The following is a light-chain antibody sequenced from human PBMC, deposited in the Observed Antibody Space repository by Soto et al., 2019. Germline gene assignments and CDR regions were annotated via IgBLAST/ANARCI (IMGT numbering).Light chain of an antibody. V-gene: IGKV3-20*01. Sequence: ELVLTQSPATLSVSPGERATLSCRASQGVGSTLAWYQQEPGQAPRLLIYGASSRATGLPDRFSGSGSGTDLTLTISRLEPEDFAVYYCHQYGTSPPWTFGQGTRVE. J-gene: IGKJ1*01. CDR1: QGVGST. CDR2: GAS. CDR3: HQYGTSPPWT.